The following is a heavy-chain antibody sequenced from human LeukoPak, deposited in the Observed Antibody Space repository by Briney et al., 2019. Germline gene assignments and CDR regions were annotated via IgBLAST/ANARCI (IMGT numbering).Heavy chain of an antibody. D-gene: IGHD3-22*01. J-gene: IGHJ4*02. CDR2: IKQDGSEK. V-gene: IGHV3-7*01. CDR3: VRDWNYYDRSGKNKFDY. CDR1: GFTFSSYW. Sequence: GGSLRLSCAASGFTFSSYWMSWVRQAPGKGLEWVANIKQDGSEKNYVDSVKGRFTISRDNAKNSVHLQMNSLRAEDTAVYYCVRDWNYYDRSGKNKFDYWGQGTLVTVSS.